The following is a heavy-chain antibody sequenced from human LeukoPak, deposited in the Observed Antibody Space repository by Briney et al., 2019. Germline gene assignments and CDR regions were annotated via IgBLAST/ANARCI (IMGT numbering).Heavy chain of an antibody. V-gene: IGHV1-69*05. Sequence: GASVKVSCKASGVTFSSYAISWVRQAPGQGLEWMGRIIPIFGTANYAQKFQGRVTITTDESTSTAYMELSSLRSEDTAVYYCARDRGYSQGEYYYYMDVWGKGTTVTVSS. CDR1: GVTFSSYA. D-gene: IGHD5-18*01. CDR3: ARDRGYSQGEYYYYMDV. J-gene: IGHJ6*03. CDR2: IIPIFGTA.